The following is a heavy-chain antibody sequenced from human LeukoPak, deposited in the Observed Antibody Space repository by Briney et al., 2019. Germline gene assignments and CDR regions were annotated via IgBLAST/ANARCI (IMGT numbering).Heavy chain of an antibody. D-gene: IGHD6-19*01. J-gene: IGHJ4*02. Sequence: SETLSLTCTVSGGSISSYYWSWIRQPPGKGLEWIGYIYYSGSTNYNPSLKSRVTISVDTSKNQFSLKLSSVTAADTAVYYCARVMDSSGWYEGGHLDYWGQGTLVTVSS. CDR2: IYYSGST. CDR1: GGSISSYY. CDR3: ARVMDSSGWYEGGHLDY. V-gene: IGHV4-59*01.